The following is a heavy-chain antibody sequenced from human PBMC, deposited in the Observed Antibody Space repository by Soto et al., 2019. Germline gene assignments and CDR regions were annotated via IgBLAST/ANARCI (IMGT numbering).Heavy chain of an antibody. D-gene: IGHD2-2*01. V-gene: IGHV4-4*07. Sequence: SSETLSLTCTASGGSISSYYWSWIRQPAGKGLEWIGRIYTSGSTNYNPSLKSRVTMSLDTSKNQFSLKLTSVTAADTALYYCARGNCSSPNCYSFSGYYGMDVWGQGTTVTVSS. CDR1: GGSISSYY. CDR3: ARGNCSSPNCYSFSGYYGMDV. J-gene: IGHJ6*02. CDR2: IYTSGST.